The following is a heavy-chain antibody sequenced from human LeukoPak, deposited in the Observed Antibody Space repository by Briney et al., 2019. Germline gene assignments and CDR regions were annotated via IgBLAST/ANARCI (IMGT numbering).Heavy chain of an antibody. J-gene: IGHJ4*02. CDR1: GFTFSDYA. CDR3: ARECFGESSFYLDY. D-gene: IGHD3-16*02. CDR2: TSGSGGST. V-gene: IGHV3-23*01. Sequence: PGGSLRLSCAASGFTFSDYAMSWVRQNPGKGLEWVSATSGSGGSTYYADSVKGRFTISRDNAKNTLYLQMNSLRAEDTAVYYCARECFGESSFYLDYWGQGTLVSVSS.